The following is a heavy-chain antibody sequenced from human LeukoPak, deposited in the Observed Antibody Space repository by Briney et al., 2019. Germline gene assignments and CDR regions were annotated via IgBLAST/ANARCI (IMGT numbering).Heavy chain of an antibody. D-gene: IGHD7-27*01. Sequence: GGCLRLSCAASGFIFRNYGMHWVRRTPGKGLEWVAFTRSDGSDKYYADSVKGRFAISKDNSRNILYLQMNDLRAEDTAPYYCVKDEDWGFGSWGQGTPVTVSS. J-gene: IGHJ4*02. CDR3: VKDEDWGFGS. CDR1: GFIFRNYG. CDR2: TRSDGSDK. V-gene: IGHV3-30*02.